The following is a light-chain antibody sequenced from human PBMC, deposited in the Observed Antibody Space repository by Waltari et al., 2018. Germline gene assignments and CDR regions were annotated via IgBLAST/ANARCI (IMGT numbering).Light chain of an antibody. CDR3: QSYDSSLSGSTV. V-gene: IGLV1-40*01. CDR1: SSNIGAGYD. CDR2: GNR. J-gene: IGLJ2*01. Sequence: QSVLTQPPSVSGAPGQRVTISCTGSSSNIGAGYDVHWYQQLPGTAPQPHIYGNRNRPSGVPDRFSGSKSGTAATLAITGLQAEDEADYYCQSYDSSLSGSTVFGGGTKLTVL.